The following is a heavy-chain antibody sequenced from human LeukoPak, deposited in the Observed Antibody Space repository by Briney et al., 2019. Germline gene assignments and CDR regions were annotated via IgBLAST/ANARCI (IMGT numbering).Heavy chain of an antibody. Sequence: GGSLRLSCTASGFTFGDYAMSWFRQAPGKGLEYIGFIRSKVYGGTPEYAASVRGRLTISRDDSKSITYLQMNSLKSEDTAVYYCSREGGSGWAYDYWGQGTVVTVSS. D-gene: IGHD6-19*01. CDR1: GFTFGDYA. V-gene: IGHV3-49*03. J-gene: IGHJ4*02. CDR2: IRSKVYGGTP. CDR3: SREGGSGWAYDY.